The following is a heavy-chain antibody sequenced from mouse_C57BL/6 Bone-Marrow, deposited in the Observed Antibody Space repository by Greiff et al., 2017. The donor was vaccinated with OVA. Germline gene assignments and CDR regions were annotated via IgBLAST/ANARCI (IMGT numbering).Heavy chain of an antibody. Sequence: EVKLVESEGGLVQPGSSMKLSCTASGFTFSDYYMAWVRQVPEKGLEWVANINYDGSSTYYLDSLKSRFIISRDNAKNILYLQMSSLKSEDTATYYCAREGGYGYDEAWFAYWGQGTLVTVSA. CDR1: GFTFSDYY. V-gene: IGHV5-16*01. CDR2: INYDGSST. CDR3: AREGGYGYDEAWFAY. D-gene: IGHD2-2*01. J-gene: IGHJ3*01.